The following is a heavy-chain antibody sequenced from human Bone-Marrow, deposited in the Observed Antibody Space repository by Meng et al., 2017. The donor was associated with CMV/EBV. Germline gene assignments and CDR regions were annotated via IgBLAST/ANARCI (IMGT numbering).Heavy chain of an antibody. CDR2: IYYSGST. CDR1: SISSGGYY. D-gene: IGHD2-2*01. CDR3: VRGRRYCSSTSCLYYFDY. V-gene: IGHV4-31*02. Sequence: SISSGGYYWCWIRQHPGKGLEWIGYIYYSGSTYYNPSLKSRVTISVDTSKNQFSLKLSSVTAADTAVYYCVRGRRYCSSTSCLYYFDYWGQGTLVTVS. J-gene: IGHJ4*02.